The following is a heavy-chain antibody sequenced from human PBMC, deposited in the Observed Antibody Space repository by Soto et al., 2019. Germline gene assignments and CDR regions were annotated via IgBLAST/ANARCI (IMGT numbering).Heavy chain of an antibody. CDR1: GGSFSAYY. V-gene: IGHV4-34*01. Sequence: SETLSLTCAVYGGSFSAYYWNWIRQPPGKGLEWIGEINYSGGTYYNPSLKSRVTISVDTSKNQVSLKLSSVTAADTAVYYCARGSGFLEWLFLDYWGQGTLVTVSS. CDR3: ARGSGFLEWLFLDY. CDR2: INYSGGT. J-gene: IGHJ4*02. D-gene: IGHD3-3*01.